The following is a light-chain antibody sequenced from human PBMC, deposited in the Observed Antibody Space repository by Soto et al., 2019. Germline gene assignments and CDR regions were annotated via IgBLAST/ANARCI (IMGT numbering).Light chain of an antibody. CDR3: SSCSTTTFEIL. V-gene: IGLV2-14*01. J-gene: IGLJ2*01. CDR1: SSDVGGNFY. Sequence: QSVLTQPASVSGSPGQSVTISCTPTSSDVGGNFYVSWYQQHPGKAPRLILRVVTIRPSGVSSRFSGSRSCNTASLTISGLQAEDEADYYCSSCSTTTFEILFGGGTKVTVL. CDR2: VVT.